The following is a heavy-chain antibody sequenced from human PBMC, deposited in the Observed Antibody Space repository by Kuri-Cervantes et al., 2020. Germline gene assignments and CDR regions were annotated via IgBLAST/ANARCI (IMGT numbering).Heavy chain of an antibody. Sequence: GGSLRLSCAASGFTFSSYAVHWVRQAPGKGLEWVAVISYDGSNKYYADSVKGRFTISRDNSKNTLYLQMNSLRAEDTAVYYCAKVKGKMPSPVPDYWGQGTLVTVSS. D-gene: IGHD2-2*01. V-gene: IGHV3-30-3*01. J-gene: IGHJ4*02. CDR2: ISYDGSNK. CDR1: GFTFSSYA. CDR3: AKVKGKMPSPVPDY.